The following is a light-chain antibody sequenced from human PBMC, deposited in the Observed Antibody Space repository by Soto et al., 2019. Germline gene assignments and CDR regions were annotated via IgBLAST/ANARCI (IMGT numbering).Light chain of an antibody. CDR2: LGS. V-gene: IGKV2-28*01. CDR3: IQTLQTPLT. CDR1: QSLPHSNGYNY. Sequence: DIVMTQSPLSLPVTPGEPASISCRSSQSLPHSNGYNYLDWYLQKPGQSPQLLIYLGSNRASGVPDRFSGSGSGTDFTLKISRVEAEDFGVYYCIQTLQTPLTFGGGTKVDIK. J-gene: IGKJ4*01.